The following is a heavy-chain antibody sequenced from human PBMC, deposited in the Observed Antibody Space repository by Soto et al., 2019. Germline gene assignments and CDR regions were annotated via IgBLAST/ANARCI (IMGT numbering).Heavy chain of an antibody. CDR1: GVSISSGDYY. D-gene: IGHD3-22*01. Sequence: SETLSLTCTVSGVSISSGDYYLSWIRQPPGKGLEWIGYIYYSGSTYYNPSLKSRVTISVDTSKNQFSLKLSSVTAADTAVYYCARATPGVINFDYWGQGTLVTVSS. J-gene: IGHJ4*02. CDR3: ARATPGVINFDY. CDR2: IYYSGST. V-gene: IGHV4-30-4*01.